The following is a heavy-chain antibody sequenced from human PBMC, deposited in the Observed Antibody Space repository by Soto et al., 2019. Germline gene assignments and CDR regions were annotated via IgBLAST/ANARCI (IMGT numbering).Heavy chain of an antibody. CDR1: GFTFSNAW. J-gene: IGHJ4*02. V-gene: IGHV3-15*01. CDR2: IKSKTDGGTT. Sequence: PGGSXRLSCAASGFTFSNAWMSWVRQAPGKGLEWVGRIKSKTDGGTTDYAAPVKGRFTISRDDSKNTLYLQMNSLKTEDTAVYYCTTGPFVKQLDYWGQGTLVTVSS. D-gene: IGHD6-13*01. CDR3: TTGPFVKQLDY.